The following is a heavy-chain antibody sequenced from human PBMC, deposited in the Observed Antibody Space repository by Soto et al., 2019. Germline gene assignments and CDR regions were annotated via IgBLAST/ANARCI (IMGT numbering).Heavy chain of an antibody. V-gene: IGHV3-23*01. CDR3: ARITRS. CDR2: LSGDGKAT. CDR1: GLTVGSSA. J-gene: IGHJ5*02. Sequence: EVRLLESGGGLVQPGGSLRLSCAASGLTVGSSAMTWVRQAPGKGLEWISSLSGDGKATYSADSVKGRFTISRDISKNTLFLQMDSLRVEDTAIYFCARITRSWGQGTRVTVSS. D-gene: IGHD3-3*01.